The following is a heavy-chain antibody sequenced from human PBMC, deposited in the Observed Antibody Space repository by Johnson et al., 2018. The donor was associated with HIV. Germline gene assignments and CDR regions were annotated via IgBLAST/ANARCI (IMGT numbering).Heavy chain of an antibody. CDR1: GFTLSTYG. CDR3: AKCIWGSSLIDAFDI. Sequence: QVQLVESGGGLIQPGGSLRLSCAASGFTLSTYGMHWVRQAPGKGLEWVAGMWYDGSEKNYADFVNGRFTISRDTSKNTLHLQMNGLRAEDTAVYYCAKCIWGSSLIDAFDIWCQGTLVTVSA. J-gene: IGHJ3*02. D-gene: IGHD6-13*01. V-gene: IGHV3-33*06. CDR2: MWYDGSEK.